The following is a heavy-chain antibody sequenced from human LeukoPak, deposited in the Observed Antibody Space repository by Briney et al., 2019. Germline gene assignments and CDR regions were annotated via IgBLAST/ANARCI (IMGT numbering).Heavy chain of an antibody. CDR1: GFTFSSYS. CDR2: ISSSSSYI. V-gene: IGHV3-21*04. J-gene: IGHJ4*02. D-gene: IGHD2-2*01. CDR3: AKWRVYQLLGYYFDY. Sequence: PGGSLRLSCAASGFTFSSYSMNWVRQAPGKGLEWVSSISSSSSYIYYADSVKGRLTISRDNAKNSLYLQMNSLRAEDTAVYYCAKWRVYQLLGYYFDYWGQGTLVTVSS.